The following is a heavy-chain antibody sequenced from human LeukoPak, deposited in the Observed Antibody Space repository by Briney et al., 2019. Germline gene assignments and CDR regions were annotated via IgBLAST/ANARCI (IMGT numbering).Heavy chain of an antibody. CDR2: IVVGSGNT. D-gene: IGHD6-19*01. J-gene: IGHJ4*02. CDR3: AADPDSSGWYGGGDY. CDR1: GFTFTSST. V-gene: IGHV1-58*02. Sequence: SVKVSCKASGFTFTSSTMQWVRQARGQRLEWIGWIVVGSGNTNYAQKFQERVTITRDMSTGTAYMELSSLRSEDTAVYYCAADPDSSGWYGGGDYWGQGTLVTVSS.